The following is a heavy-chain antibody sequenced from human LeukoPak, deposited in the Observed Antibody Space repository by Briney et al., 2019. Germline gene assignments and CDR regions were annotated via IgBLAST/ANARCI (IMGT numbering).Heavy chain of an antibody. CDR1: GFTFNSY. D-gene: IGHD6-19*01. J-gene: IGHJ1*01. CDR2: INRDETDI. Sequence: GGSLRLSRAASGFTFNSYMGWVRQAPEDGLEWVAIINRDETDIYYVDSVKGRFTISRDNARSSLFLEMNSLRVEDTGVYYCARGDGRGRSDGATWGPGTLVTVSS. CDR3: ARGDGRGRSDGAT. V-gene: IGHV3-7*01.